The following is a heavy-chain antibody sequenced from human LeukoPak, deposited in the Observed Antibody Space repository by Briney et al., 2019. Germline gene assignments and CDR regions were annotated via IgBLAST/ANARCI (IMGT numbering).Heavy chain of an antibody. J-gene: IGHJ4*02. Sequence: GGSLRLSCAASGCTFSSYSMNWVRQAPGKGLDWVSYISSDSRTIYYADSVKGRFTISRDNAKNSLYLQMKSLRDEDTAVYYCARYGSGTSYITNYFDYWGQGTLVTVSS. CDR3: ARYGSGTSYITNYFDY. CDR2: ISSDSRTI. V-gene: IGHV3-48*02. D-gene: IGHD3-10*01. CDR1: GCTFSSYS.